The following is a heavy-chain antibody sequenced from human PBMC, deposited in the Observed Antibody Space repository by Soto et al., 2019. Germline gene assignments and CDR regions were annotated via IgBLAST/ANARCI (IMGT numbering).Heavy chain of an antibody. CDR3: ARGNDFWSGYPYGMDV. CDR1: GGSFSGYY. J-gene: IGHJ6*02. V-gene: IGHV4-34*01. D-gene: IGHD3-3*01. CDR2: IYYSGST. Sequence: PSETLSLTCAVYGGSFSGYYWSWIRQPPGKGLEWIGEIYYSGSTYYNPSLKSRVTISVDTSKNQFSLKLSSVTAADTAVYYCARGNDFWSGYPYGMDVWGQGTTLTVSS.